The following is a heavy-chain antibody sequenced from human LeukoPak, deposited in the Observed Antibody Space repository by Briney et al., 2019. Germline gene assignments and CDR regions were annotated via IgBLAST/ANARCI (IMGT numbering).Heavy chain of an antibody. Sequence: ASVKVSCKASGYTFVSYGFNWVRQAPGQGLEWMGWMNPDNGNTGWAQKFQGRVTITADESTSTAYMELSSLRSEDTAVYYCARGDYGGNWYYFDYWGQGTLVTVSS. CDR2: MNPDNGNT. D-gene: IGHD4-23*01. V-gene: IGHV1-8*01. CDR3: ARGDYGGNWYYFDY. CDR1: GYTFVSYG. J-gene: IGHJ4*02.